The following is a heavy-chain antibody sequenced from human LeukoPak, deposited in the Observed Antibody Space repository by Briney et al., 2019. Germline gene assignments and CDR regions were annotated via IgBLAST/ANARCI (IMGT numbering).Heavy chain of an antibody. D-gene: IGHD1-26*01. V-gene: IGHV3-11*01. Sequence: GGSLRLSCAASGFTFSDYYMSWIRQAPGKGLEWVSYISSSGSTIYYADSVKGRLTISRDNAKNSLYLQMNSLRAEDTAVYYCARVSSGELPYYYYYGMDVWGQGTTVTVSS. CDR3: ARVSSGELPYYYYYGMDV. J-gene: IGHJ6*02. CDR1: GFTFSDYY. CDR2: ISSSGSTI.